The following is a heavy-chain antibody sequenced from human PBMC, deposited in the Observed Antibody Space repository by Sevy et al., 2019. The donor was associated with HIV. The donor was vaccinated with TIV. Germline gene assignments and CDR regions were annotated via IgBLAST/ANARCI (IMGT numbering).Heavy chain of an antibody. V-gene: IGHV3-23*01. J-gene: IGHJ6*02. CDR3: ANGYCSGGSCPRDYYYYGMDV. Sequence: GGSLRLSCAASGFTFSSYAMNWVRQAPGKGLDWVSSVSVTGRSTYYADSVEGRFTISRDNSKSTLYLQMNSLRADDTAVYYCANGYCSGGSCPRDYYYYGMDVWGQGTTVTVSS. CDR1: GFTFSSYA. D-gene: IGHD2-15*01. CDR2: VSVTGRST.